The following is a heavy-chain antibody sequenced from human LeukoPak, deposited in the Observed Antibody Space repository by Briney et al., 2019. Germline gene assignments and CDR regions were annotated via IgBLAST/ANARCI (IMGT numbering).Heavy chain of an antibody. CDR2: IHSIGTT. CDR3: ARAPKNGSYYHDSSGYYSFYYYYYMDV. J-gene: IGHJ6*03. CDR1: GGSISRNY. Sequence: SETLSLTCTVSGGSISRNYWSWIRQTPGKGLEWIGYIHSIGTTNYNPSLESRLTISIDTSKNQFSLKLTSVTAADTAVYYCARAPKNGSYYHDSSGYYSFYYYYYMDVWGKGTTVTVSS. D-gene: IGHD3-22*01. V-gene: IGHV4-59*01.